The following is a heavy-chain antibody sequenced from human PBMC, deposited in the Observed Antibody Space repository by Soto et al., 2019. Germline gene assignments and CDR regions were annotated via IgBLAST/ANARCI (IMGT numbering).Heavy chain of an antibody. V-gene: IGHV5-51*01. J-gene: IGHJ6*02. CDR3: ARRLSGPKEEYNAYYFYGLDV. D-gene: IGHD1-1*01. CDR1: GYRFTSYW. CDR2: IYPGDSDT. Sequence: PGESLKISCKGSGYRFTSYWIGWVRQMPGKGLEWMGTIYPGDSDTRYSPPFQGQVTISADKSISTAYLQWTSLEASDTAIYYCARRLSGPKEEYNAYYFYGLDVWGQGTTVTVSS.